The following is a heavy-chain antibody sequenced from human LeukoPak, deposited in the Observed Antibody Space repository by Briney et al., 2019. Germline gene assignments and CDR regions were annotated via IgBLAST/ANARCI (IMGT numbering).Heavy chain of an antibody. CDR1: GYTFTFYY. J-gene: IGHJ4*02. D-gene: IGHD3/OR15-3a*01. CDR3: ATGLGVLDPEANS. V-gene: IGHV1-2*02. Sequence: GASVKVSCRASGYTFTFYYMHWVRQAPGQGLEWMGWIFPNNGNTKYAQKFQGRFTMTRDTSISTAYMELTRLRSDDTAVYYCATGLGVLDPEANSWGQGTLVTVSS. CDR2: IFPNNGNT.